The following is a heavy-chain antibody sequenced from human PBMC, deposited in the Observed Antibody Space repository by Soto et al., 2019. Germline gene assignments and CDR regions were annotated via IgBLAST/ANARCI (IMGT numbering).Heavy chain of an antibody. CDR1: GGSISSGDYY. V-gene: IGHV4-30-4*01. Sequence: SETLSLTCTVSGGSISSGDYYWSWIRQPPGKGLEWIGYIYYSGSTYYNPSRKSRVTISVDTSKNQFSLKLSSVTAADTAVYYCACSSDYDFWSGYDWFDPWGQGTLVTVSS. CDR3: ACSSDYDFWSGYDWFDP. CDR2: IYYSGST. D-gene: IGHD3-3*01. J-gene: IGHJ5*02.